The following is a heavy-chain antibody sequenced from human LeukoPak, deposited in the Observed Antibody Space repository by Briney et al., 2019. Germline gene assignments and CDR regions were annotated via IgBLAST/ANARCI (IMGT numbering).Heavy chain of an antibody. CDR2: ISPHGDIE. CDR3: AKINNNDDY. CDR1: GFTFTTFG. Sequence: GGSLRLSCAASGFTFTTFGIHWVRQAPGKGLEWVAAISPHGDIEYYTDSAKGRFTISRDNSKNMIYLQMNSLRGEDSAVYYCAKINNNDDYWGQGNLVTVSS. J-gene: IGHJ4*02. D-gene: IGHD1/OR15-1a*01. V-gene: IGHV3-30*18.